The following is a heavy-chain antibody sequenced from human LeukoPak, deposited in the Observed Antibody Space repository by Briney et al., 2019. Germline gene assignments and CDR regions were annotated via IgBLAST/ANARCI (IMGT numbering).Heavy chain of an antibody. J-gene: IGHJ3*02. CDR3: ARTYYYGSGSYYAAFDI. CDR2: VNPNSGGT. V-gene: IGHV1-2*06. D-gene: IGHD3-10*01. CDR1: GYTFTGYY. Sequence: GASVKVSCKASGYTFTGYYMHWVRQAPGQGLEWMGRVNPNSGGTNYAQKFQGRVTMTRDTSISTAYMELSRLRSDDTAVYYCARTYYYGSGSYYAAFDIWGQGTMVTVSS.